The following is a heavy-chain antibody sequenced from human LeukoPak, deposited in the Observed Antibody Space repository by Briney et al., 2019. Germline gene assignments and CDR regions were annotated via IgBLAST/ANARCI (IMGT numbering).Heavy chain of an antibody. Sequence: PSETLSLTCTVSSVSISSSTYCWGWIRQPPGKGLEWIGSVCYSGSTYYNPSLKSRVTIFVDTSKNRFSLNLNSVTAADTAVYYCARELGRLQTLRDAFDIWGQGTMVTVSS. CDR2: VCYSGST. CDR1: SVSISSSTYC. J-gene: IGHJ3*02. CDR3: ARELGRLQTLRDAFDI. D-gene: IGHD5-24*01. V-gene: IGHV4-39*01.